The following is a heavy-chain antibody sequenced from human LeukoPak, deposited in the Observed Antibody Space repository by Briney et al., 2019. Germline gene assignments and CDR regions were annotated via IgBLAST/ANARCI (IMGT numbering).Heavy chain of an antibody. CDR3: ARVAVPGTYDY. D-gene: IGHD6-19*01. J-gene: IGHJ4*02. V-gene: IGHV3-23*01. Sequence: GGSLRLSCEAAGFSFRDYPMGWVRRASGKRLEWVSGISAGADVIFYADPVKGRFTISRDNSKNTLYLQMGSLRAEDMAVYYCARVAVPGTYDYWGQGTLVTVSS. CDR2: ISAGADVI. CDR1: GFSFRDYP.